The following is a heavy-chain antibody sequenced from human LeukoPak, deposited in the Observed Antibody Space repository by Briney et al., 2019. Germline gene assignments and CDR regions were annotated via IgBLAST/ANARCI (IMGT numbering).Heavy chain of an antibody. Sequence: GGSLRLSCAASGFTFSSYWMSWVRQAPGKGLEWVANIKQDGSVKYYVDSVKGRFTISRDNAKNSLYLQMNSLRAEDTAVYYCARHDYGDYVWENGFDPWGQGTLVTVSS. J-gene: IGHJ5*02. V-gene: IGHV3-7*01. CDR1: GFTFSSYW. D-gene: IGHD4-17*01. CDR3: ARHDYGDYVWENGFDP. CDR2: IKQDGSVK.